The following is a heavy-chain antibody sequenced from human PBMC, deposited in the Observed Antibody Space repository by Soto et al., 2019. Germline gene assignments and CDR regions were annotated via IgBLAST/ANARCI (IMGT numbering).Heavy chain of an antibody. Sequence: GGSLRLSCAASGFTFSIYDMHWFRQGTGKGLEWVSAIGTAGDTYYPGSVKGRFTISRENAKNSLYLQMNSLRAEDAAVYYCAREGGTTEDPVVYYYYYGLDVWGQGTTVTVSS. D-gene: IGHD4-17*01. CDR2: IGTAGDT. CDR1: GFTFSIYD. V-gene: IGHV3-13*01. J-gene: IGHJ6*02. CDR3: AREGGTTEDPVVYYYYYGLDV.